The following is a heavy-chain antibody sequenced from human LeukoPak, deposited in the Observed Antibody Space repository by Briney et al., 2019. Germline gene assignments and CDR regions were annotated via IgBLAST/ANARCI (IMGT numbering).Heavy chain of an antibody. D-gene: IGHD1-26*01. CDR3: ATPREELPIFDY. Sequence: GASVKVSCKVSGYTLTESSMHWVRQAPGKGLEWMGGFDPEDGETIYAQKFQGRVTMTEDTSTDTAYMELSSLRSEDTAVYYCATPREELPIFDYWGQGTMVTVSS. CDR2: FDPEDGET. V-gene: IGHV1-24*01. J-gene: IGHJ4*02. CDR1: GYTLTESS.